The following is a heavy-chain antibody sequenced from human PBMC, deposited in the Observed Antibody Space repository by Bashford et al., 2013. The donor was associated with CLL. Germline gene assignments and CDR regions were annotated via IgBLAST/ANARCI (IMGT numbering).Heavy chain of an antibody. CDR2: ISSSSSI. Sequence: EWVSSISSSSSIYYADSVRGRFTISRDNAKNSLYLQMNSLRAEDTAVYYCASDRNGMDVWGQGTTVTVSS. V-gene: IGHV3-69-1*01. J-gene: IGHJ6*02. CDR3: ASDRNGMDV.